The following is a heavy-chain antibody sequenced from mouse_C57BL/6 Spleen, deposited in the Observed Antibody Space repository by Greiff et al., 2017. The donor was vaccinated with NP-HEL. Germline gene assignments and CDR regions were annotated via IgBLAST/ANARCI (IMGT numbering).Heavy chain of an antibody. D-gene: IGHD1-1*01. CDR3: SRNSYYGSSHYFDY. CDR2: IWTGGGT. Sequence: QVQLQQSGPGLVAPSQSLTITCTVSGFSLTSYAISWVRQPPGQGLEWLGVIWTGGGTHYNSALKSRLSISTDNSKSQVVLKMNSLQTDDTARYYCSRNSYYGSSHYFDYWGQGTTLTVSS. CDR1: GFSLTSYA. J-gene: IGHJ2*01. V-gene: IGHV2-9-1*01.